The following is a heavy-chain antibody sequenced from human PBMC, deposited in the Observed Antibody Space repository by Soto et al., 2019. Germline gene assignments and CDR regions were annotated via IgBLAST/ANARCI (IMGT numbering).Heavy chain of an antibody. J-gene: IGHJ4*02. CDR1: GFTFINYA. CDR2: ISGSGGST. D-gene: IGHD5-12*01. Sequence: GGSLRLSCAASGFTFINYAMSWVRQAPGKGLEWVSAISGSGGSTYYADSVKGRFALSRDNSKSTLYLQMNSLRAEDTAVYYCAKAGYSGYDQPIDYWGQGTLVTVSS. CDR3: AKAGYSGYDQPIDY. V-gene: IGHV3-23*01.